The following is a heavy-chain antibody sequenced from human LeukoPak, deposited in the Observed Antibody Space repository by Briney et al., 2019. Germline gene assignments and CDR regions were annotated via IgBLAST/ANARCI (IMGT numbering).Heavy chain of an antibody. D-gene: IGHD6-6*01. CDR3: ARSLAARHYYYYYMDV. CDR2: INHSGST. CDR1: GGSFSGYY. V-gene: IGHV4-34*01. Sequence: KPSETLSLTCAVYGGSFSGYYWSWIRQPPGKGLEWIGEINHSGSTNYNPSLKSRVTISVDTSKNQFSLKLSSVTAADTAVYYCARSLAARHYYYYYMDVWGKGTTVTVSS. J-gene: IGHJ6*03.